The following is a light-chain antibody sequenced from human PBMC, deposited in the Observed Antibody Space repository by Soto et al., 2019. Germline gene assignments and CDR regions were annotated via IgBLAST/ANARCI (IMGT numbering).Light chain of an antibody. CDR2: GAS. J-gene: IGKJ1*01. V-gene: IGKV3-15*01. CDR1: QSVSSN. Sequence: EIVMTQSPATLSVSPGERATLSCRASQSVSSNLAWYQQKPGQAPRLLIYGASTRAAGIPARFSGSGSGTEFTLPISSLKSEDFAVYYCQHYSNWPPWTFGQGTKVEIK. CDR3: QHYSNWPPWT.